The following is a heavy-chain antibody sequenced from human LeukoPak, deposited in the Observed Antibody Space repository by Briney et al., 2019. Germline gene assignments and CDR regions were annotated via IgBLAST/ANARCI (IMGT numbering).Heavy chain of an antibody. J-gene: IGHJ6*02. CDR1: GFTLSSYS. V-gene: IGHV3-48*01. Sequence: PGGSLRLSCAASGFTLSSYSMNWVRQAPGKGLEWVSYISSSSSTIYYADSVKGRFTISRDNSKNTLYLQMNSLRAEDTAVYYCARDLGYSTGTGGYYYGMDVWGQGTTVTVSS. CDR3: ARDLGYSTGTGGYYYGMDV. D-gene: IGHD5-18*01. CDR2: ISSSSSTI.